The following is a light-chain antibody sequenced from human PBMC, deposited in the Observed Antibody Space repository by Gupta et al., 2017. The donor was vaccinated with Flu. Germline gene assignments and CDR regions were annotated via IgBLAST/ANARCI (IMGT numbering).Light chain of an antibody. Sequence: EIVLTQSPATLSLSPGDRAILSCRASQSVNIYLAWYQQKPGQPPRLLMFDASKRAAGIPDRFSGSGYGTDFTLTISTLEPEDFAVYYCQQGSGLPMSTFGQGTKSEI. CDR3: QQGSGLPMST. CDR2: DAS. V-gene: IGKV3-11*01. CDR1: QSVNIY. J-gene: IGKJ2*01.